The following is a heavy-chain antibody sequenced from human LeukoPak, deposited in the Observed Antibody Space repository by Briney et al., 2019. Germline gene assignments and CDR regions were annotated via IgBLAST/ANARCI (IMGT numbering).Heavy chain of an antibody. CDR3: AREVGDSGY. Sequence: EASVKVSCKASGYTFTSYDINWVRQATGQELEWMGWINPNSGGTNYAQKFQGRVTMTRDTSISTAYMELSRLRSDDTAVYYCAREVGDSGYWGQGTLVTVSS. CDR1: GYTFTSYD. J-gene: IGHJ4*02. V-gene: IGHV1-2*02. D-gene: IGHD1-26*01. CDR2: INPNSGGT.